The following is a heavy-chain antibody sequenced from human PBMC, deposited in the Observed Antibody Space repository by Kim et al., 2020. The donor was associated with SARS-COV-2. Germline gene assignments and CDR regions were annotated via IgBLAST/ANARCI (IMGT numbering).Heavy chain of an antibody. V-gene: IGHV3-30*04. CDR1: GFTFSSYA. CDR3: ATQGDWYP. Sequence: GGSLRLSCAASGFTFSSYAMHWVRQAPGKGLEWVAVISYDGSNKYYADSVKGRFTISRDNSKNTLYLQMNSLRAEDTAVYYCATQGDWYPWGQGTLVTVSS. CDR2: ISYDGSNK. D-gene: IGHD2-21*02. J-gene: IGHJ5*02.